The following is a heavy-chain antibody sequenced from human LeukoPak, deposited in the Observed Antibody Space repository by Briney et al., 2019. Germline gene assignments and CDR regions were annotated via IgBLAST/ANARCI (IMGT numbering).Heavy chain of an antibody. V-gene: IGHV1-2*02. CDR3: ARAHCSSTNCYQFDY. D-gene: IGHD2-2*01. CDR2: INPNSGGT. J-gene: IGHJ4*02. CDR1: GYTFIGYY. Sequence: GASVKVSCKASGYTFIGYYIHWMPQAPGQGLEWMGWINPNSGGTNYAQKFQGRVTMTRDTSISTAYMELSRLISDDTAVYHCARAHCSSTNCYQFDYWGQGTLVTVSS.